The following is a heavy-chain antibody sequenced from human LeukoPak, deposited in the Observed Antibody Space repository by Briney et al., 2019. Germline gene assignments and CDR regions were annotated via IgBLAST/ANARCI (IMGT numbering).Heavy chain of an antibody. CDR1: GFTFSSYA. V-gene: IGHV3-23*01. J-gene: IGHJ4*02. CDR3: ASHYGSGSYSLRYFDY. CDR2: ISGSGGST. Sequence: GGSPRLSCAASGFTFSSYAMSRVRQAPGKGLEWVSAISGSGGSTYYADSVKGRFTISRDNSKNTLYLQMNSLRAEDTAVYYCASHYGSGSYSLRYFDYWGQGTLVTVSS. D-gene: IGHD3-10*01.